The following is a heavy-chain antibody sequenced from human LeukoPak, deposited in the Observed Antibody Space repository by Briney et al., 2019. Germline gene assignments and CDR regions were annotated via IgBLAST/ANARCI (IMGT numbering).Heavy chain of an antibody. CDR2: FSATDGGT. V-gene: IGHV3-23*01. D-gene: IGHD6-13*01. Sequence: QPGGSLRLSCAASGFTFSSYAMTWVRLAPGRGLEWVSAFSATDGGTQYADSVWGRFTISRDNSKNTLYLQMNSLTGEDTAVYFCARCQTAAAGTGAFDIWGQGTLVTVSS. CDR3: ARCQTAAAGTGAFDI. CDR1: GFTFSSYA. J-gene: IGHJ3*02.